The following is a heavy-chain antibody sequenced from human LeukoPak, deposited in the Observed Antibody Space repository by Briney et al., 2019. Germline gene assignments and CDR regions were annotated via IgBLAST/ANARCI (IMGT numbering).Heavy chain of an antibody. CDR3: ASVMITFGGVIVIPGYFDY. Sequence: SETLSLTCAVSGGSISSSNWWSWVRQPPGKGLEWIGEIYHSGSTNYNPSLKSRVTISVDTSKNQFSLKLSSVTAADTAVYYCASVMITFGGVIVIPGYFDYWGQGTLVTVSS. CDR2: IYHSGST. CDR1: GGSISSSNW. J-gene: IGHJ4*02. D-gene: IGHD3-16*02. V-gene: IGHV4-4*02.